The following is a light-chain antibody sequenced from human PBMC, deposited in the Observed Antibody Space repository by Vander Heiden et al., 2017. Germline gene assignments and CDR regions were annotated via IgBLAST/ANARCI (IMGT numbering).Light chain of an antibody. CDR1: NIERKS. J-gene: IGLJ1*01. CDR2: EDN. V-gene: IGLV3-21*02. Sequence: SYVLTQPPSVPVAPGQTARIPCGGDNIERKSVHWYQQKPGQAPVLVVYEDNARPSGIPERFSGSNSGNTATLIISRVEAGDEDDYYCQVSTPGSEHYFFGTGTKVTVL. CDR3: QVSTPGSEHYF.